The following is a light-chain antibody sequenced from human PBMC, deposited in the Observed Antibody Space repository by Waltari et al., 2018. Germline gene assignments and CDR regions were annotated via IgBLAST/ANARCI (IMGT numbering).Light chain of an antibody. J-gene: IGLJ1*01. CDR3: SSYTSSSTGV. CDR2: EVS. CDR1: SSDVGGYNY. Sequence: QSALTQPASVSGSPGQSTTISCTGTSSDVGGYNYVYWYQQHPGKAPKLMIYEVSNRPSGVSNRFSGSKSGNTASLTISGLQAEDEADYYCSSYTSSSTGVFGTGTKVTVL. V-gene: IGLV2-14*01.